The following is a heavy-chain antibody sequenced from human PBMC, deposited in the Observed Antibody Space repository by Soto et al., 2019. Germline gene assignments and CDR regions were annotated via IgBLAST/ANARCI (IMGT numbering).Heavy chain of an antibody. Sequence: QVYLVESGGGVVQPGRSLRLSCAASGFMFRNHAMHWVRQAPGKGLDWVAVISFDGANDFYADSVKGRFTISRDNSRNKLYLQMDSLRPEDTAVYYCARDAVYVTKMVFVSPIDYWGQGALVTVSS. CDR1: GFMFRNHA. D-gene: IGHD2-8*01. CDR3: ARDAVYVTKMVFVSPIDY. CDR2: ISFDGAND. J-gene: IGHJ4*02. V-gene: IGHV3-30-3*01.